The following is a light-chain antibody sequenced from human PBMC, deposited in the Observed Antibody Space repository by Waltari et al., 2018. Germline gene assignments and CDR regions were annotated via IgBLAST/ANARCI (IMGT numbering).Light chain of an antibody. CDR3: MQALQIPPT. CDR2: LGS. Sequence: DIVMTQSPLSLPVTPGDPASIACRSSQSLLHRKGYNYLNWYLQKPGQSPQLMIYLGSNRASGVPDRFSGSGSGTDFTLNISRVEAEDVGVYYCMQALQIPPTFGGGTKVEI. J-gene: IGKJ4*01. V-gene: IGKV2-28*01. CDR1: QSLLHRKGYNY.